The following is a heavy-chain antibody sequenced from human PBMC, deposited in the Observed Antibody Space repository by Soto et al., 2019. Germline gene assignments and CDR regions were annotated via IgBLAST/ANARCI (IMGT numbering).Heavy chain of an antibody. CDR3: ATLAPSDMRPYYYYMDV. J-gene: IGHJ6*03. Sequence: PSETLSLTCTVSGGSISSYYWSWIRQPPWKGLEWIGDIYYSGSTNYNPSLKSRVTISVDTSKNQFSLKLTSVTAADTAVYYCATLAPSDMRPYYYYMDVWGKGTTVTVSS. V-gene: IGHV4-59*08. CDR1: GGSISSYY. CDR2: IYYSGST. D-gene: IGHD2-15*01.